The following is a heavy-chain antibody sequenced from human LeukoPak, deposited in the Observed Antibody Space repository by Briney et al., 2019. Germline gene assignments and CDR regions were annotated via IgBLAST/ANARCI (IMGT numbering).Heavy chain of an antibody. CDR2: IYAGDSDT. V-gene: IGHV5-51*01. D-gene: IGHD6-13*01. CDR1: GYSFTNYW. Sequence: GESLKISCKGSGYSFTNYWIGWVRQMPGKGLEWMGIIYAGDSDTRYIPSFQGQVTISADKSISTAYLQWSSLKASDTAMYYCARHPIAATGTTAMDHWGQGTLVTVSS. CDR3: ARHPIAATGTTAMDH. J-gene: IGHJ4*02.